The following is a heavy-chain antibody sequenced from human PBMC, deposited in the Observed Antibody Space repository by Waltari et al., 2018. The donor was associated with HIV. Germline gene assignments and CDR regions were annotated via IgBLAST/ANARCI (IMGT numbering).Heavy chain of an antibody. D-gene: IGHD3-10*01. CDR1: GGSISSYY. J-gene: IGHJ4*02. CDR2: IYYSGST. CDR3: ASSKVRGVIYFDY. Sequence: QVQLQQSGPGLVKPSETLSLNCIVSGGSISSYYWSWIRQPPGKGLEWIGYIYYSGSTNYNPSLKSRVTISVDTSKNQISLKLSSATAADTAVYYCASSKVRGVIYFDYWGQGTLVTVSS. V-gene: IGHV4-59*01.